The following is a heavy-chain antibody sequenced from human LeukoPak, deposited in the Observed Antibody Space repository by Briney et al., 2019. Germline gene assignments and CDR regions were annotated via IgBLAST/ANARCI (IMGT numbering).Heavy chain of an antibody. CDR1: GYTFTGYY. CDR2: INPNSGGT. J-gene: IGHJ5*02. D-gene: IGHD1-7*01. Sequence: ASVKVSCTASGYTFTGYYMHWVRQAPGQGLEWMGWINPNSGGTNYAQKFQGRATMARDTSISTAYMELSRLRSDDTAVYYCARDRIRITGTKMSWFDPWGQGTLVTVSS. CDR3: ARDRIRITGTKMSWFDP. V-gene: IGHV1-2*02.